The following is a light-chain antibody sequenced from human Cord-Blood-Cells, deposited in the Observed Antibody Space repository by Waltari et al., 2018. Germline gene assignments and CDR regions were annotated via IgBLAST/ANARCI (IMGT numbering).Light chain of an antibody. J-gene: IGLJ3*02. CDR3: SSYTSSSTLV. CDR2: DVS. Sequence: QSALPQPASASGSPGQSITIPCTVTSSDVGGYYYVSCYQQHPGKAPKLMIYDVSNRPSGVSNRFSGSKSGNTASLTISGLQAEDEADYYCSSYTSSSTLVFGGGTKLTVL. CDR1: SSDVGGYYY. V-gene: IGLV2-14*03.